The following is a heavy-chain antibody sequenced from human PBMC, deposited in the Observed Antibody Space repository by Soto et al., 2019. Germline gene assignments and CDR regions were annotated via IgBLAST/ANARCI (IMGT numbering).Heavy chain of an antibody. Sequence: SETLSLTCTVSGGSISSYYWSWIRQLPGKGLEWIGYIYYSGSTNYNPSLKSRVTISVDTSKNQFSLKLSSVTAADTAVYYCARDTRGNAFDIWGQGTMVTVSS. CDR2: IYYSGST. D-gene: IGHD3-16*01. V-gene: IGHV4-59*01. J-gene: IGHJ3*02. CDR3: ARDTRGNAFDI. CDR1: GGSISSYY.